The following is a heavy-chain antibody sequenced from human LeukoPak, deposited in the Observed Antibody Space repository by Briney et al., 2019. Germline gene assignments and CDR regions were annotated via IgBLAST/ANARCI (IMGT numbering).Heavy chain of an antibody. J-gene: IGHJ4*02. Sequence: GGSLRLSSAVSRIAFCDALMSWVGGAAGHRLKCLGRIESIVNGGTTDYAAPVKGRFTVSRDDSKDMVFLQMNSLETEDTAVYYCTTHYRPGSHYNIFDYWGQGTLVTVSS. V-gene: IGHV3-15*04. CDR2: IESIVNGGTT. CDR3: TTHYRPGSHYNIFDY. CDR1: RIAFCDAL. D-gene: IGHD3-10*01.